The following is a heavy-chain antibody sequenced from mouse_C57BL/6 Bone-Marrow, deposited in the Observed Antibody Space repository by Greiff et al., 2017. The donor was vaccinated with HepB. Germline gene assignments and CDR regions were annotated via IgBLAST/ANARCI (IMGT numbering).Heavy chain of an antibody. CDR1: GYTFTSYW. J-gene: IGHJ1*03. Sequence: QVHVKQSGAELAKPGASVKLSCKASGYTFTSYWMHWVKQRPGQGLEWIGYINPSSGYTKYNQKFKDKATLTADKSSSTAYMQLSSLTYEDSAVYYCARSGTVVANTLYWYFDVWGTGTTVTVSS. D-gene: IGHD1-1*01. CDR2: INPSSGYT. V-gene: IGHV1-7*01. CDR3: ARSGTVVANTLYWYFDV.